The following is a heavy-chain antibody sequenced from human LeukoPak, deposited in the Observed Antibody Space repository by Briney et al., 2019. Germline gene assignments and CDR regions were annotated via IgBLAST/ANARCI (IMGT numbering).Heavy chain of an antibody. D-gene: IGHD2-15*01. CDR1: GGSISSYY. Sequence: PSETLSLTCTVSGGSISSYYWSWIRQPPGKGLEWIGYIYYSGSTNYNPSLKSRVTIPVDTSKNQFSLKLSSVTAADTAVYYCARGRQYCSGGSCYSWFDYWGQGTLVTVSS. CDR2: IYYSGST. J-gene: IGHJ5*01. CDR3: ARGRQYCSGGSCYSWFDY. V-gene: IGHV4-59*12.